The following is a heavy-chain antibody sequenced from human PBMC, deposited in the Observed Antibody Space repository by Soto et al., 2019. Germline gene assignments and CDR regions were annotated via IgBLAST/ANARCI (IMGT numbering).Heavy chain of an antibody. V-gene: IGHV1-69*13. D-gene: IGHD2-8*01. CDR3: SVAPNWTYRRIRY. CDR2: IVPMNGSP. CDR1: GGMFYSSA. Sequence: SVKVSCKASGGMFYSSAINWVRQAPGQGLEWMGGIVPMNGSPKYAQEFLGRVTITADASATTAYMDLSGLKSEDTAVYYCSVAPNWTYRRIRYWGRGTQVTVSS. J-gene: IGHJ4*02.